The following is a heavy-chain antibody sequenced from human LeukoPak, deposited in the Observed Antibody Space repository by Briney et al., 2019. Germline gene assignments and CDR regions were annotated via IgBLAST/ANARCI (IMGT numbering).Heavy chain of an antibody. D-gene: IGHD3-3*01. Sequence: SETLSLTCTVSGGSISGYYWSWIRQPPGKGLEWIGYIYYSGSTNYNPSLKSRVTISVDTSKNQFSLKLSSVTAADTAVYYCARSHLEQYYDFWSGYYSAAGYFDYWGQGTLVTVSS. CDR2: IYYSGST. J-gene: IGHJ4*02. CDR1: GGSISGYY. V-gene: IGHV4-59*01. CDR3: ARSHLEQYYDFWSGYYSAAGYFDY.